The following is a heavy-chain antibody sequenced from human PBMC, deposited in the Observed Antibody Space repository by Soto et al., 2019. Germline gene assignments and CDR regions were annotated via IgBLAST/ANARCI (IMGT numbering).Heavy chain of an antibody. CDR3: ARDTWKAMVRGVITAPYYYYGMDV. J-gene: IGHJ6*02. Sequence: QVQLVQSGAEVKKPGSSVKVSCKASGGTFSSYAISWVRQAPGQGLEWMGGIIPIFGTANYAQKFQGRVTITADESTSTAYMELSSLRSEDTAVYYCARDTWKAMVRGVITAPYYYYGMDVWGQGTTVTVSS. CDR1: GGTFSSYA. CDR2: IIPIFGTA. V-gene: IGHV1-69*01. D-gene: IGHD3-10*01.